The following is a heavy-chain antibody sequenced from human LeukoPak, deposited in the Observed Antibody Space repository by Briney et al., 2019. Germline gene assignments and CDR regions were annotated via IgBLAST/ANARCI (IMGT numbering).Heavy chain of an antibody. J-gene: IGHJ3*01. CDR3: ARGGYTYGFDAFDF. D-gene: IGHD5-18*01. CDR1: GASISSYY. CDR2: IYYNGST. V-gene: IGHV4-59*01. Sequence: SETLSLTCTVSGASISSYYWSWIRQPPGKGLEWIGYIYYNGSTKYNLSLKSRVSFSVDTSKNHFSLKLTSVTAADTAVYYCARGGYTYGFDAFDFWGQGTMVTVSS.